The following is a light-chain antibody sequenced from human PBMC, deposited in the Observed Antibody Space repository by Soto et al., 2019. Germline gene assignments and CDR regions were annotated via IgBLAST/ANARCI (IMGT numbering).Light chain of an antibody. V-gene: IGLV2-23*01. CDR1: SSDVGSYNL. Sequence: QSALTQPASVSGSPGQSITISCTGTSSDVGSYNLVSWYQQHPGKAPKLMIYEGSKRPSGVSNRFSGSKSGNTASLTISGVKAEDGAEYYCCSYAGSSVAFGGGTKRTVL. J-gene: IGLJ2*01. CDR3: CSYAGSSVA. CDR2: EGS.